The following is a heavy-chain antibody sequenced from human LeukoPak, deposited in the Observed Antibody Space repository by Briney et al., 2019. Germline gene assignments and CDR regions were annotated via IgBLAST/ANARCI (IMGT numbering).Heavy chain of an antibody. V-gene: IGHV1-2*02. Sequence: ASVKVSCKASGYTFTGHFMHWVRQAPGQGLEWMGWINPNNGGTNFAQKFQGRVTLTRDTSISTMCMELSRLRSDDTAVYYCARDYYDSSGQGTFDIWGQGTMVTVSS. CDR3: ARDYYDSSGQGTFDI. CDR2: INPNNGGT. CDR1: GYTFTGHF. D-gene: IGHD3-22*01. J-gene: IGHJ3*02.